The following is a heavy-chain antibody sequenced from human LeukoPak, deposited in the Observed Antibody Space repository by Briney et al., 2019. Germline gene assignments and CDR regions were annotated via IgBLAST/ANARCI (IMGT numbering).Heavy chain of an antibody. CDR1: GYTFTRYG. CDR2: ISAYNGNT. V-gene: IGHV1-18*01. D-gene: IGHD1-7*01. CDR3: ARDLVGITGTKAFDY. Sequence: ASVKVSCKASGYTFTRYGISWVRQAPGQGREGMGWISAYNGNTNYAQKLEGRVTMTTDTSTSTGYIELGSLRSDETAVYSCARDLVGITGTKAFDYWGQGTLVTVSS. J-gene: IGHJ4*02.